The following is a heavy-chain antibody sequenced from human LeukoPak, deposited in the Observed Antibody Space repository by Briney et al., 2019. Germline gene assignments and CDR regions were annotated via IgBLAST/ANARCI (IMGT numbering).Heavy chain of an antibody. Sequence: APVKVSFKGSGSPLTELSMHWVRPAPGKGPGWVGGFDPEDGETIYAQKFQGRVTMTEDTSTDTAYMELSSLRSEDTAVYYCATGITGTTLDYWGQGTLVTVSS. CDR3: ATGITGTTLDY. CDR2: FDPEDGET. D-gene: IGHD1-7*01. CDR1: GSPLTELS. J-gene: IGHJ4*02. V-gene: IGHV1-24*01.